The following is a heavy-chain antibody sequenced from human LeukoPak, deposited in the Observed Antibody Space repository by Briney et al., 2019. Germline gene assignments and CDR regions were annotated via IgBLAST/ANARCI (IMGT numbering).Heavy chain of an antibody. V-gene: IGHV3-23*01. CDR3: AKHYYGSGNTGVYFDY. D-gene: IGHD3-10*01. CDR2: ISGSGGGST. J-gene: IGHJ4*02. Sequence: GGSLRLSCAASGFTFSSYAMSWVRQAPGKGLEWVSAISGSGGGSTYYADSVKGRFTISRDNSKNTLYLQMNSLRAEDTAVYYCAKHYYGSGNTGVYFDYWGQGTLVTVSS. CDR1: GFTFSSYA.